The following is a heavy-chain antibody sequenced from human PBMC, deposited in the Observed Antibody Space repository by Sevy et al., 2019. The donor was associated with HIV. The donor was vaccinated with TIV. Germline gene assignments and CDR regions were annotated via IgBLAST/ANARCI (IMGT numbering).Heavy chain of an antibody. V-gene: IGHV3-48*03. CDR1: GFTFSSYE. J-gene: IGHJ4*02. D-gene: IGHD4-17*01. Sequence: GGSLRLSCAASGFTFSSYEMNWVRQAPGKGLEWVSYISSSGSTIYYADSVKGRFTISRDNAKNSLYLQMNSLRAEDTAVYYCAKDRRYGDIGLFDYWGQGTLVTVSS. CDR3: AKDRRYGDIGLFDY. CDR2: ISSSGSTI.